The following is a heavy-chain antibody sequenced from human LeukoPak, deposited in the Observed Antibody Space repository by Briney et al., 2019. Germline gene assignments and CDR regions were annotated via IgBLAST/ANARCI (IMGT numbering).Heavy chain of an antibody. CDR3: ASSLRGTSPYYFDY. D-gene: IGHD2-2*01. CDR1: GGSISSGDYY. J-gene: IGHJ4*02. Sequence: SETLSLTCAVSGGSISSGDYYWSWIRQPPGRGLEWVGYIYYSGSTSYNPSLKSRVTISVDTSKNQFSLKLSSVTAADTAVYYCASSLRGTSPYYFDYWGQGTLVTVSS. V-gene: IGHV4-30-4*01. CDR2: IYYSGST.